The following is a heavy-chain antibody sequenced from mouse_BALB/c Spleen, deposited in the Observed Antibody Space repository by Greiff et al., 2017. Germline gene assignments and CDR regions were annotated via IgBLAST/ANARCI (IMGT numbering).Heavy chain of an antibody. Sequence: EVQVVESGGGLVQPGGSLRLSCATSGFTFTDYYMSWVRQPPGKALEWLGFIRNKANGYTTEYSASVKGRFTISRDNSQSILYLQMNTLRAEDSAIYYCARAIYDGYYVAYWGQGTLVTVSA. CDR2: IRNKANGYTT. J-gene: IGHJ3*01. V-gene: IGHV7-3*02. CDR1: GFTFTDYY. CDR3: ARAIYDGYYVAY. D-gene: IGHD2-3*01.